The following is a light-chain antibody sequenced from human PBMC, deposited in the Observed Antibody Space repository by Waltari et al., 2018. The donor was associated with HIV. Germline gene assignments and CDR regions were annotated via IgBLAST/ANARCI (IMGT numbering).Light chain of an antibody. CDR3: SSYTSSSTL. V-gene: IGLV2-14*01. CDR1: SSDVGGYNY. CDR2: EVS. Sequence: QSALTQPASVSGSPGQSITISCTGTSSDVGGYNYVSWYQQQPGKAPKLMIYEVSNRPAGVSNRFSGSKSGNTASLTISGLQAEDEADYYCSSYTSSSTLCGGGTKLTVL. J-gene: IGLJ2*01.